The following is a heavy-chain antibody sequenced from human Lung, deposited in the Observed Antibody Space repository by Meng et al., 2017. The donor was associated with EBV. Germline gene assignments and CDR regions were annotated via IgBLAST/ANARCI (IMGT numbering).Heavy chain of an antibody. CDR2: VNPNTGNT. CDR3: ARSGDYYGSGSYFH. J-gene: IGHJ4*02. D-gene: IGHD3-10*01. Sequence: QVQLVQSGAEVKKPGASVKVSCKASGYTFTNYDINWVRQATGQGLEWMGWVNPNTGNTGYAQQFKGRVTMTRNTSTSTAYMELTSLKSEDTAVYYCARSGDYYGSGSYFHWGQGTLVT. V-gene: IGHV1-8*01. CDR1: GYTFTNYD.